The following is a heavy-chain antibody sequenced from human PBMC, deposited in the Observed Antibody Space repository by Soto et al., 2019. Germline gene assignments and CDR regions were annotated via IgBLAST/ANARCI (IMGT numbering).Heavy chain of an antibody. J-gene: IGHJ4*02. Sequence: QVQLVQSGAEVKKPGSSVKVSCKASGGTFSSYAISWGRQAPGQGLELMGGIITIFCTANYAQKVQRRVTITADESTSIAYMELSSLRSEDTAVYYCARWEKWGYSYGSHDYWGQGPLVTVSS. CDR1: GGTFSSYA. CDR2: IITIFCTA. V-gene: IGHV1-69*01. CDR3: ARWEKWGYSYGSHDY. D-gene: IGHD5-18*01.